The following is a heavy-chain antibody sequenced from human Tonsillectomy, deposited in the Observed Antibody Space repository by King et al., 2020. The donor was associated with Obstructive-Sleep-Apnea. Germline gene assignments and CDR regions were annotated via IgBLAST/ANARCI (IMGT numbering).Heavy chain of an antibody. V-gene: IGHV4-59*01. CDR2: IYYSGST. Sequence: VQLQESGPGLVKPSETLSLTCTVSGGSISSYYWSWIRQPPGKGLEWIGYIYYSGSTNYNPSLTSRVTISVDTSKNQFSLKLSSVTAADTAVYYCARSLNYDILTGYYSPLVTLGYFDYWGQGTLVTVSS. CDR1: GGSISSYY. CDR3: ARSLNYDILTGYYSPLVTLGYFDY. J-gene: IGHJ4*02. D-gene: IGHD3-9*01.